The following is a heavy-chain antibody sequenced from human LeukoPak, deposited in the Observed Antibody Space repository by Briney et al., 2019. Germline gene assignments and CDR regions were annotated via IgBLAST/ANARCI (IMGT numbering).Heavy chain of an antibody. D-gene: IGHD6-13*01. J-gene: IGHJ4*02. CDR3: ARDSYTSSWYDFDY. V-gene: IGHV3-30-3*01. CDR1: GFTFSTYT. Sequence: HPGGSLRLSCAASGFTFSTYTMHWVRQAPGKGLEWVEVISYDGSNKHYADSVKGRFTISRDNSKNTLYLQMNSLRADDTAVYYCARDSYTSSWYDFDYWGQGTLVTVSS. CDR2: ISYDGSNK.